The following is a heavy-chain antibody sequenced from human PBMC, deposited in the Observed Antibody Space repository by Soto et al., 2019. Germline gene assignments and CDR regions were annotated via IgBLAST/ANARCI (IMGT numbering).Heavy chain of an antibody. CDR2: IYASGSP. V-gene: IGHV4-59*02. J-gene: IGHJ4*02. CDR1: GGSASVYY. Sequence: PSETLSLTCTLSGGSASVYYWSWIRQSTGQGLEWIGYIYASGSPYYNPSLRSRVTISADTSKNQISLKLTSPTAADTAVYYCARGVGSSPPQYWGRGTLVTVSS. D-gene: IGHD1-26*01. CDR3: ARGVGSSPPQY.